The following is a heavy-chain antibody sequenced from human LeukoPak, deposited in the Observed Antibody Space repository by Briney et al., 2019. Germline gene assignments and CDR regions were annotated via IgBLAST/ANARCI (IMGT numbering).Heavy chain of an antibody. J-gene: IGHJ4*02. CDR2: IYYSGST. V-gene: IGHV4-39*01. CDR3: ASSTIFGVVITFDY. Sequence: SETLSLTCTVSGGSISSSSYYWGWIRQPPGKGLEWIGSIYYSGSTYYNPSLKSRVTISVDTSKNQFSLKLSSVTAADTAVYYCASSTIFGVVITFDYWGQGTWSPSPQ. D-gene: IGHD3-3*01. CDR1: GGSISSSSYY.